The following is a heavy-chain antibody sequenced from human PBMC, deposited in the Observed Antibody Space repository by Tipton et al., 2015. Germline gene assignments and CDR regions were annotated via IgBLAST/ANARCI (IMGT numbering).Heavy chain of an antibody. V-gene: IGHV4-38-2*02. J-gene: IGHJ6*02. CDR3: ARDLEHGMDV. CDR2: IYYSGST. CDR1: AYSISSDYY. D-gene: IGHD5-24*01. Sequence: TLSLTCAVSAYSISSDYYWGWIRQSPGKGLEWIGSIYYSGSTYHNPSLKSRVSIFVDTSNKQISLNLSSVTAADTAVYYCARDLEHGMDVWGQGTTVTVSS.